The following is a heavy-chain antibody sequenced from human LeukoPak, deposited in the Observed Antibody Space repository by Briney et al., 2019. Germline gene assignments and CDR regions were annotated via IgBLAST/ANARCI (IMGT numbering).Heavy chain of an antibody. CDR2: ISAYNGNT. J-gene: IGHJ4*02. CDR1: GYTFTSYG. D-gene: IGHD6-6*01. Sequence: ASVKVSCKASGYTFTSYGISWVRQAPGQGLEWMGWISAYNGNTNYAQKLQGRVTMTTDTSTSTAYMELRSLRSEDTAVYYCAADPWQQSIAAGCAYWGQGTLVTVSS. CDR3: AADPWQQSIAAGCAY. V-gene: IGHV1-18*01.